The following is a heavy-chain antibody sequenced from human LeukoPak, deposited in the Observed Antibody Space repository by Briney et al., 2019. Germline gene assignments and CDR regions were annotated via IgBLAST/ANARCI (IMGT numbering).Heavy chain of an antibody. J-gene: IGHJ3*02. V-gene: IGHV4-59*08. CDR2: IYYSGST. D-gene: IGHD1-14*01. CDR3: ARQVPTKNGESAFDI. Sequence: PSETLSLTCAVYGGSFSSYYWSWIRQPPGKGLEWIGYIYYSGSTNYNPSLKSRVTISVDTSKNQFSLKLSSVTAADTAVYYCARQVPTKNGESAFDIWGQGTMVTVSS. CDR1: GGSFSSYY.